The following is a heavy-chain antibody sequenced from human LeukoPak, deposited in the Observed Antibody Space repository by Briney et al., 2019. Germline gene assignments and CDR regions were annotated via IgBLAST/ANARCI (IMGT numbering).Heavy chain of an antibody. V-gene: IGHV3-21*01. D-gene: IGHD1-26*01. CDR1: GFTFSSYS. J-gene: IGHJ3*02. CDR3: ARDRIYSGIYHDTFDI. Sequence: GGSLRLSCAASGFTFSSYSMSWVRQAPGKGLGWVSSISSGSTYIYYADSMKGRFTISRDNAKNSLYLQMNTLRAEDTAVYYCARDRIYSGIYHDTFDIWGHGTMVTVSS. CDR2: ISSGSTYI.